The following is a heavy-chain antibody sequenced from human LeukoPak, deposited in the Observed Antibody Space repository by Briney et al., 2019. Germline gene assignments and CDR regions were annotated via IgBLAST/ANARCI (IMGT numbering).Heavy chain of an antibody. CDR3: ARKMSSGVDP. D-gene: IGHD5-24*01. J-gene: IGHJ5*02. Sequence: SETLSLTCTVSGGSISSFYWSWIRQPPGKGLEWIGYIYYTGSTNYNPSLKSRVTMSVDTSKNKFSLRLSSVTAADTAVYYCARKMSSGVDPWGQGTLVTVSS. CDR1: GGSISSFY. CDR2: IYYTGST. V-gene: IGHV4-59*01.